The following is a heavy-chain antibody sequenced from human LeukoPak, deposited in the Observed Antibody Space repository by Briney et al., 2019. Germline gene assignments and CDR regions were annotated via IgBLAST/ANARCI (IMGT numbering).Heavy chain of an antibody. D-gene: IGHD6-13*01. Sequence: GGSLRLSCAASGFTVSNNYMSWVRQAPGKGLEWVSVIYSGGSTYYADSVEGRFTISRDNSKNTLYLQMNGLRAEDTAVYYCARDPPGGSGRIAAAVNFDYWGQGTLVTVSS. V-gene: IGHV3-66*01. CDR2: IYSGGST. CDR3: ARDPPGGSGRIAAAVNFDY. J-gene: IGHJ4*02. CDR1: GFTVSNNY.